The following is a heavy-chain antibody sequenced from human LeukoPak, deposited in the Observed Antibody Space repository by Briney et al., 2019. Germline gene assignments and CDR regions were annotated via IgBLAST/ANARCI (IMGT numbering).Heavy chain of an antibody. D-gene: IGHD2/OR15-2a*01. V-gene: IGHV4-59*01. Sequence: PSETLSLTCTVSGGSISTYYWSWIRQPPGKGREWIGYIYYSGSTNYNPSLKSRVTISVDTSKNQFSLKLRSVTAADTAVYYCARGATSLSYFDSRGQGTLVTVSS. CDR1: GGSISTYY. CDR2: IYYSGST. CDR3: ARGATSLSYFDS. J-gene: IGHJ4*02.